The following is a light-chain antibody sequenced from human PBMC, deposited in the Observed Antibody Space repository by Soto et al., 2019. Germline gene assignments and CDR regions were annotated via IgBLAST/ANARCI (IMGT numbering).Light chain of an antibody. V-gene: IGLV3-25*03. CDR2: KDI. CDR1: ASPKRY. Sequence: SYELTQLPSVSVSPGQTARITCSGDASPKRYAYWYQQKPGQAPVLVIYKDIERPSGIPERFSGSTSGTTVTLTISGVQAEDEADYYCQSADSSGIYVVFGGGTKVTVL. CDR3: QSADSSGIYVV. J-gene: IGLJ2*01.